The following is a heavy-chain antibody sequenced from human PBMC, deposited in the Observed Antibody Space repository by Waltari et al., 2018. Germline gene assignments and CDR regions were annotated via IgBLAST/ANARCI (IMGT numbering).Heavy chain of an antibody. CDR1: GGSFSGYY. J-gene: IGHJ6*03. Sequence: QVQLQQWGAGLLKPSETLSLTCAVYGGSFSGYYWSWIRQPPGKGLEWIGEINHTGSTNSNPSLKSQVTILVDPSKNQFSRKLGSVTASDTAVYYWARVPRNRITIFGVAPYYYMDVWGKGTTVTISS. CDR3: ARVPRNRITIFGVAPYYYMDV. V-gene: IGHV4-34*01. CDR2: INHTGST. D-gene: IGHD3-3*01.